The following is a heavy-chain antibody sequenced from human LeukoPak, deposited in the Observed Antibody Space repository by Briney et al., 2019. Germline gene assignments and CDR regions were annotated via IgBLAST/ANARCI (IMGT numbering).Heavy chain of an antibody. CDR1: GFTFSSYA. CDR3: AKPLEKYTYGGNFDY. J-gene: IGHJ4*02. CDR2: ISSSADST. Sequence: PGGSLRLSCEASGFTFSSYAMSWVRQAPGKGLAWVSVISSSADSTYYADSVKGRFTLSRDNSKNTLFLQMNSLRAEDTAVYYCAKPLEKYTYGGNFDYWGQGILVTVSS. V-gene: IGHV3-23*01. D-gene: IGHD4-23*01.